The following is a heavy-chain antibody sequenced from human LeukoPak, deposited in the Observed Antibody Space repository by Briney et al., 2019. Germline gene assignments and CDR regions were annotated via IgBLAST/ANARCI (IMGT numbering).Heavy chain of an antibody. CDR3: AREFRSYRLGFDY. J-gene: IGHJ4*02. CDR2: INPSGGST. Sequence: ASVKVSCKASGYTFTSYYMHWVRQAPGQGLEWMGIINPSGGSTSYAQKFQGRVTMTRGMSTSTVYMELSSLRSEDTAVYYCAREFRSYRLGFDYWGQGTLVTVSS. V-gene: IGHV1-46*01. D-gene: IGHD3-10*01. CDR1: GYTFTSYY.